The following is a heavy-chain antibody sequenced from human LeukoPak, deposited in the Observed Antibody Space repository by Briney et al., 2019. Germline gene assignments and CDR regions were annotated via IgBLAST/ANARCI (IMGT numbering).Heavy chain of an antibody. V-gene: IGHV1-69*05. J-gene: IGHJ6*03. CDR2: IIPIFGTA. Sequence: GSPVKVSCKASGGTFSSYAISWVRQAPGQGLEWMGGIIPIFGTANYAQKFQGRVTITTDESTSTAYMELSSLRSEDTAVYYCAGGYSYGYYYYYMDVWGKGTTVTVSS. CDR1: GGTFSSYA. D-gene: IGHD5-18*01. CDR3: AGGYSYGYYYYYMDV.